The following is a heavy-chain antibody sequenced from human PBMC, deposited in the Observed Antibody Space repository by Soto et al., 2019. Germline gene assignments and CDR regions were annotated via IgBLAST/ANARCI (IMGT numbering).Heavy chain of an antibody. V-gene: IGHV1-69*01. CDR3: ARDPYEYQPHYYYYGMDV. CDR2: LIPIFGTA. CDR1: GGTFSSYA. D-gene: IGHD2-2*01. J-gene: IGHJ6*02. Sequence: QVQLVQSGAEVKKPGSSVKVSCKASGGTFSSYAISWVRQAPGQGLEWMGGLIPIFGTANYAQKFQGRVTITADESTSTAYMELSSLRSEDTAVYYCARDPYEYQPHYYYYGMDVWGQGTTVTVSS.